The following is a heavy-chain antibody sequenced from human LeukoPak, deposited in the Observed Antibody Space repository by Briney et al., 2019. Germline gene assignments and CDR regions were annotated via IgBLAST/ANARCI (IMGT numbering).Heavy chain of an antibody. V-gene: IGHV3-21*01. CDR3: ARSGWRYCSSTSCYSWFDP. J-gene: IGHJ5*02. CDR1: GFTFSSYW. D-gene: IGHD2-2*02. CDR2: ISSSSSYI. Sequence: PGGSLRLSCAASGFTFSSYWMHWVRQAPGKGLEWVSSISSSSSYIYYADSVKGRFTISRDNAKNSLYLQMNSLRAEDTAVYYCARSGWRYCSSTSCYSWFDPWGQGTLVTVSS.